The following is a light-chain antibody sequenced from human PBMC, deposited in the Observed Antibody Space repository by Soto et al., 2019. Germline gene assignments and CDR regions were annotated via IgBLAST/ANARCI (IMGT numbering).Light chain of an antibody. J-gene: IGKJ4*01. V-gene: IGKV1D-12*01. Sequence: DIQMTQSPSAVSASVGDRVTITCRASQDISSWLAWYQQKPGEAPKGLIYAAFSLESGVPSRFSGSGSGTDFTLTISSLQPEDVAAYYCQQPIRFPLTFGEGTNVEI. CDR2: AAF. CDR1: QDISSW. CDR3: QQPIRFPLT.